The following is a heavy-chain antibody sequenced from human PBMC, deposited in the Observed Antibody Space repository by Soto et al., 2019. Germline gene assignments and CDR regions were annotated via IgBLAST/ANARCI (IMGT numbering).Heavy chain of an antibody. Sequence: AGGSLRLSCAASGFTFDDYGMSWARQAPGKGLEWVSGVNWNGGSTIYYADSVKGRFTISRDNAKNSLYLQMNSLRDEDTAVYYCARDSPYSSSWYDLNWFDPWGQGTLVTVSS. V-gene: IGHV3-20*04. D-gene: IGHD6-13*01. CDR1: GFTFDDYG. CDR3: ARDSPYSSSWYDLNWFDP. CDR2: VNWNGGSTI. J-gene: IGHJ5*02.